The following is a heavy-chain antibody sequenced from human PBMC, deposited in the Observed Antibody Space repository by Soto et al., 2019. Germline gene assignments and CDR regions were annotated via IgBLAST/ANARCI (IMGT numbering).Heavy chain of an antibody. CDR2: FDPEDGET. J-gene: IGHJ6*02. Sequence: GASVKVSCKVSGYTLTELSMHWVRQAPGKGLEWMGGFDPEDGETIYAQKFQGRVTMTEDTSTDTAYMELSSLRSEDTAVYYCATDSRPVLRFLEWFNGMDVWGQGTTVTVSS. CDR1: GYTLTELS. CDR3: ATDSRPVLRFLEWFNGMDV. D-gene: IGHD3-3*01. V-gene: IGHV1-24*01.